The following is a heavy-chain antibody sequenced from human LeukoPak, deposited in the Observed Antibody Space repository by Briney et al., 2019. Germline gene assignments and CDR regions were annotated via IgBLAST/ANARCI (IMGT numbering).Heavy chain of an antibody. V-gene: IGHV4-39*01. Sequence: SETLSLTCTVSGGSISSSIYDWVWIRQPPGKGLEWIGTIHYSGSTYYNPSLKSRVTISVDTSKNQFSLKLSSVTASDTAVYYCARLFNWSPQGWGQGTLVTVSS. CDR1: GGSISSSIYD. D-gene: IGHD1-1*01. CDR3: ARLFNWSPQG. CDR2: IHYSGST. J-gene: IGHJ4*02.